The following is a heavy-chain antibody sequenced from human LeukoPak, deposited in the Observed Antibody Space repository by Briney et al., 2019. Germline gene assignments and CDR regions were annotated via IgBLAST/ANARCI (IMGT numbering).Heavy chain of an antibody. CDR1: GFTFSDYW. D-gene: IGHD3-3*01. CDR2: ISNDGSIT. CDR3: ALILRISDFDY. V-gene: IGHV3-74*01. J-gene: IGHJ4*02. Sequence: PGGSLRLSCAASGFTFSDYWMNWVRHTPGKGLVWVSRISNDGSITNYADSVKGRFTTSRDNAKNTLYLQMDSLRAEDTAVYYCALILRISDFDYWGQGALVTVSS.